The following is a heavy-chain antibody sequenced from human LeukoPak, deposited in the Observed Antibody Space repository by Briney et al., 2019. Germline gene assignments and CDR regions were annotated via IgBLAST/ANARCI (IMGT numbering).Heavy chain of an antibody. V-gene: IGHV1-3*01. J-gene: IGHJ6*02. CDR3: ARDTYGDYYYGMDV. D-gene: IGHD3-16*01. CDR1: GYTFTSYA. Sequence: ASVKVSCKASGYTFTSYAMHWVRQAPGQRLEWMGWINAGNGNTKYSQKFQGRVTITRDTSASTACMELSSLRSEDTAVYYCARDTYGDYYYGMDVWGQGTTVTVSS. CDR2: INAGNGNT.